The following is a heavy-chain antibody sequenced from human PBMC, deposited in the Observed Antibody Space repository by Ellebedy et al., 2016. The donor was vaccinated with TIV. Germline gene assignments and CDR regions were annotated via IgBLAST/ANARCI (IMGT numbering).Heavy chain of an antibody. V-gene: IGHV3-7*01. Sequence: GGSLRLSXAASGFTFSSYWMHWVRQAPGKGLAWVANIKQDGSEKYYVDSVKGRFTISRDNAKNSLYLQMNSLRAEDTAVYYCARAIGASSSYWGQGTLVTVSS. J-gene: IGHJ4*02. CDR3: ARAIGASSSY. CDR2: IKQDGSEK. CDR1: GFTFSSYW. D-gene: IGHD6-6*01.